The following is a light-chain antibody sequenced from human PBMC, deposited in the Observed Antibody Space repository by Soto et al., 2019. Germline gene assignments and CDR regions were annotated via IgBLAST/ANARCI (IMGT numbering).Light chain of an antibody. CDR2: DDS. CDR1: NIGRKT. J-gene: IGLJ3*02. V-gene: IGLV3-21*02. CDR3: QVWDSSFDHPV. Sequence: SYELTQPPSVSVAPGQTARITCGGDNIGRKTVHWYQQKPGQAPVLVVYDDSDRPSGIPERFSGSNSGNTATLTISRVEAGDEADYCCQVWDSSFDHPVFGGGTKVTVL.